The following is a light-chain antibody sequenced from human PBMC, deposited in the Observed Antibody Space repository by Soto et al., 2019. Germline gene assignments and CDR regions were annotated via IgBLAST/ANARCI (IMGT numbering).Light chain of an antibody. V-gene: IGKV1-33*01. CDR3: QHYDHLPIT. CDR1: QDITNY. J-gene: IGKJ5*01. CDR2: DAS. Sequence: DIQMTKSPSSLSASVGERVTITCQASQDITNYLNWYQQKPGKAPRLLLYDASSLETGVPSRFSGSGSGTYFTFTISSLQPEDIATYYCQHYDHLPITFGQGTRLEIK.